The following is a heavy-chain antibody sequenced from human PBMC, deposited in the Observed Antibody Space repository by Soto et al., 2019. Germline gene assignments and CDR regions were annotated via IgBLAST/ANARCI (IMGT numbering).Heavy chain of an antibody. Sequence: SDTLCLTCSVSGGSITRGPSSWNWVRQPPWKSLEWISYISHSGSTYYNPSLKGRVTVSVDRSKNQFSLKLDSVSAADTAIYYCVRESAPSGPNYFDTWGPGTLVTVS. CDR1: GGSITRGPSS. J-gene: IGHJ5*02. D-gene: IGHD6-13*01. V-gene: IGHV4-30-2*01. CDR2: ISHSGST. CDR3: VRESAPSGPNYFDT.